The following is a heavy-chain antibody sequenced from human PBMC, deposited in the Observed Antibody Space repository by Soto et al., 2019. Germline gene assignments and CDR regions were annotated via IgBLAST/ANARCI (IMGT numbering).Heavy chain of an antibody. Sequence: ASVKVSCKASGGTFSSYAISWVRQAPGQGLEWMGGIIPIFGTANYAQKFQGRVTITADESTSTAYMELSSLRSEDTAVYYCARDLHYGPTTGGSDYYYGMDVWGQGTTVTVSS. V-gene: IGHV1-69*13. CDR1: GGTFSSYA. D-gene: IGHD3-10*01. J-gene: IGHJ6*02. CDR2: IIPIFGTA. CDR3: ARDLHYGPTTGGSDYYYGMDV.